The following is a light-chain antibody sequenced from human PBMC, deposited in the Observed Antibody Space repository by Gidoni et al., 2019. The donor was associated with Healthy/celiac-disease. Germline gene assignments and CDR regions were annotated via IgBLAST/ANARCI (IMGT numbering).Light chain of an antibody. CDR3: QSYDSSLSGYV. J-gene: IGLJ1*01. CDR2: GNS. V-gene: IGLV1-40*01. Sequence: QSVLTQPPSVSGAPGQRVTISCTGSSSNIGAGYDVNWYQPLPGTAPKLLIYGNSNRPAGVPDRFSGSKSGTSASLAITGLQAEDEADYYCQSYDSSLSGYVFGTGTKVTVL. CDR1: SSNIGAGYD.